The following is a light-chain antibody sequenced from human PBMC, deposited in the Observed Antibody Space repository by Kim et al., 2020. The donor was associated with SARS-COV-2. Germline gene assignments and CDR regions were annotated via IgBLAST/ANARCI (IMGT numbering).Light chain of an antibody. V-gene: IGKV1-39*01. CDR2: AAS. CDR1: QSISSY. Sequence: DIQMTQSPSSLSASVGDRVTITCRASQSISSYLSWYQQKPGKAPKLLIYAASSLQSVVPSRFSGSGSVTDFTLTISSLQPEDFATYYCQQSYTNPPYTFGQGTKLEI. CDR3: QQSYTNPPYT. J-gene: IGKJ2*01.